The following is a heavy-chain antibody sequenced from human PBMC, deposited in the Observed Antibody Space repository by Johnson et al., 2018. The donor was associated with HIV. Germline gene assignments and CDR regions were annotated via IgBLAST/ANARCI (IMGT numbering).Heavy chain of an antibody. V-gene: IGHV3-11*04. CDR3: SSHYYYDSSGYYYDAFDI. D-gene: IGHD3-22*01. Sequence: QVQLVESGGGLVKSGGSLRLSCAASGFTFSDYYMSWIRQAPGQGLEWVSHISCSGSTIYSADSVKGRFTLSWDNAKNSLYLQMNSLRAEDTAVYDCSSHYYYDSSGYYYDAFDIWGQGTMVTVSS. CDR2: ISCSGSTI. CDR1: GFTFSDYY. J-gene: IGHJ3*02.